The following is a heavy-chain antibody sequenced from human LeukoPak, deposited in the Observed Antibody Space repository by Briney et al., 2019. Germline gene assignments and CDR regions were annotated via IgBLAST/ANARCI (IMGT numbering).Heavy chain of an antibody. CDR1: GYTLTELS. D-gene: IGHD3-10*01. V-gene: IGHV1-24*01. CDR2: FDPEDGET. CDR3: ARAVSYYYGSGSFIDY. J-gene: IGHJ4*02. Sequence: ASVKVSCKVSGYTLTELSMHWVRQAPGKGLEWMGGFDPEDGETIYAQKFQGRVTMTEDTSTDTAYMELSSLRSEDTAVYYCARAVSYYYGSGSFIDYWGQGTLVTVSS.